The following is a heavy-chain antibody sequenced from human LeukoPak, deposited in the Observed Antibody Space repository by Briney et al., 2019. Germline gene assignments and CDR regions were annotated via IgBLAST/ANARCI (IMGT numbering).Heavy chain of an antibody. J-gene: IGHJ4*02. D-gene: IGHD6-13*01. Sequence: SETLSLTCTVSGGSISSYYWSWIRRPPGKGLEWIGYIYYSGSTNYNPSLNSRVTISVDTSKNQFSLKLSSVTAADTAVYYCARAQWGIAAAGYDYWGQGTLVTVSS. V-gene: IGHV4-59*01. CDR2: IYYSGST. CDR1: GGSISSYY. CDR3: ARAQWGIAAAGYDY.